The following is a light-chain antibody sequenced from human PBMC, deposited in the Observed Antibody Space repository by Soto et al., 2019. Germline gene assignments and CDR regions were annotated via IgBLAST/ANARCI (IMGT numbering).Light chain of an antibody. CDR2: GAS. V-gene: IGKV3D-15*01. CDR3: QQYNSWPQT. J-gene: IGKJ1*01. CDR1: QSVSSN. Sequence: EIVMTQSPATLSVSPGERATLSCRASQSVSSNLAWYQQKPGQAPRLLIYGASTRATGIPARFSGSGSGTDFTLTISSLEPEDFGVYYCQQYNSWPQTFGQGTKVDIK.